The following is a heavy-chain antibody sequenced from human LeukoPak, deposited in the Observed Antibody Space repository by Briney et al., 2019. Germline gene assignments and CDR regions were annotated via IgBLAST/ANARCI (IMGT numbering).Heavy chain of an antibody. CDR2: IDPNSGGT. CDR1: GYTFTGYY. V-gene: IGHV1-2*02. CDR3: ASQRPRGDSYGRDYYYYGMDV. J-gene: IGHJ6*02. D-gene: IGHD5-18*01. Sequence: ASVKVSCKASGYTFTGYYMHWVRQAPGQGLEWMGWIDPNSGGTNYAQKFQGRVTMTRDTSISTAYMELSRLRSDDTAVYYCASQRPRGDSYGRDYYYYGMDVWGQGTTVTVSS.